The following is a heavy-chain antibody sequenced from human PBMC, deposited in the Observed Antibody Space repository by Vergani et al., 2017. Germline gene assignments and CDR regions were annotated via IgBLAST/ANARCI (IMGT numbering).Heavy chain of an antibody. CDR2: IYPGDSDT. V-gene: IGHV5-51*03. CDR3: AIRSGQVVPAAMDYYYMDV. CDR1: GYSFTSYW. Sequence: EVQLVQSGAEVKKPGESLKISCKGSGYSFTSYWIGWVRQMPGKGLEWMGIIYPGDSDTRYSPSFQGQVTMSADKSISTAYLQWSSLKASDTAMYYCAIRSGQVVPAAMDYYYMDVWGKGTTVTVSS. D-gene: IGHD2-2*01. J-gene: IGHJ6*03.